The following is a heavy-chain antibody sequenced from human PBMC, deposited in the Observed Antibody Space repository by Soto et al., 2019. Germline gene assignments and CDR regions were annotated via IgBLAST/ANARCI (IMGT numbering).Heavy chain of an antibody. CDR2: IIPIFGTA. CDR3: ARRVGARHNWFDP. CDR1: GGTFSSYA. V-gene: IGHV1-69*13. Sequence: SVKVSCKASGGTFSSYAISWVRQAPGQGLEWMGGIIPIFGTANYAQKFQGRVTITADESTSTAYMELSSLRSDDTAVYYCARRVGARHNWFDPWGQGTLVTVSS. J-gene: IGHJ5*02. D-gene: IGHD1-26*01.